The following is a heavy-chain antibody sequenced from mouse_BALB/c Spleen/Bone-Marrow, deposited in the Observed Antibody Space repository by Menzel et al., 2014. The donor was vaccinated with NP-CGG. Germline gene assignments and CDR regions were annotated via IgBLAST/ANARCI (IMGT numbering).Heavy chain of an antibody. CDR1: GYTFTSYW. V-gene: IGHV1S81*02. J-gene: IGHJ2*01. CDR2: INPSNGRT. Sequence: QVQLQQPAAELVKPGASVKLSCKASGYTFTSYWMHWVKQRPGQGLEWIGEINPSNGRTNYNEKFKSKATLTVDKSSSTAYIQLSSLTSEDSAVYYCARTYFDSWGQGTTLTVSS. CDR3: ARTYFDS.